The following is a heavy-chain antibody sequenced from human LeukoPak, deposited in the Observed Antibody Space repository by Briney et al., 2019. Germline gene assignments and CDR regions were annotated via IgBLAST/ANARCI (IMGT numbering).Heavy chain of an antibody. V-gene: IGHV4-59*12. J-gene: IGHJ3*02. D-gene: IGHD5-12*01. CDR1: GGSIRSYY. CDR2: IYYSGSA. CDR3: ARDRRWLPRSDAFDI. Sequence: SETLSLTCTVSGGSIRSYYWSWIRQPPGKGLEWIGYIYYSGSANYNPSLKSRVSISVDTSKNQFSLKLSSVTAADTAVYYCARDRRWLPRSDAFDIWGQGTMVTVSS.